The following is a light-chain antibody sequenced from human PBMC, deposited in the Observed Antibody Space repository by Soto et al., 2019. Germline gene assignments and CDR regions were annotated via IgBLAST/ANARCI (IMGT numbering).Light chain of an antibody. J-gene: IGKJ1*01. V-gene: IGKV3-20*01. CDR2: GAS. CDR1: QSVSSNF. CDR3: QQYGSSPWT. Sequence: EIVLTQSPGTLSLSPGQRATLSCRASQSVSSNFLAWYQQKPGQAPRLLIYGASNRATGFPDRFSGSGSGTDFTLTISRLEPEDFAVYYCQQYGSSPWTFGQGTKGEIK.